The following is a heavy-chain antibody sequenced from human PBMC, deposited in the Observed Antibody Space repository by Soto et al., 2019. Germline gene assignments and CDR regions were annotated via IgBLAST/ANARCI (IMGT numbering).Heavy chain of an antibody. CDR3: VRGPYNYNSRYFDY. J-gene: IGHJ4*02. Sequence: PSETLSLTCTVSGGSFSGYFSTWIRQPPGKGLEWLAEINHSGITNYNPSVESRVSMSVDTSKNQFSLRLYSVTAADTAVYYCVRGPYNYNSRYFDYWGQGTLVTVSS. D-gene: IGHD1-1*01. CDR1: GGSFSGYF. V-gene: IGHV4-34*01. CDR2: INHSGIT.